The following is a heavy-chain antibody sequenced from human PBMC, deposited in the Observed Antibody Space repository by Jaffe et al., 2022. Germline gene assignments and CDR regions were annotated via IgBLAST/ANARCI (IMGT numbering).Heavy chain of an antibody. D-gene: IGHD3-10*01. CDR1: GFTFSSYE. CDR3: ARDVGDRLLWFGESKGGIDY. Sequence: EVQLVESGGGLVQPGGSLRLSCAASGFTFSSYEMNWVRQAPGKGLEWVSYISSSGSTIYYADSVKGRFTISRDNAKNSLYLQMNSLRAEDTAVYYCARDVGDRLLWFGESKGGIDYWGQGTLVTVSS. V-gene: IGHV3-48*03. J-gene: IGHJ4*02. CDR2: ISSSGSTI.